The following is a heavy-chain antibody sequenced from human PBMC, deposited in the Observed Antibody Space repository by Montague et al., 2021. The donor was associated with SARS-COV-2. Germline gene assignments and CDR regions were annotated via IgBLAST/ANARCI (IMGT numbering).Heavy chain of an antibody. CDR3: ARDRDDYIWGSYENFDY. CDR1: GFTFSSYA. D-gene: IGHD3-16*01. CDR2: ISYDGSNK. V-gene: IGHV3-30*04. J-gene: IGHJ4*02. Sequence: SLRLSCAASGFTFSSYAMHWVRQAPGKGLEWVVVISYDGSNKYYADSVKGRFTISRDNSKNTLYLQMNSLRAEDTAVYYCARDRDDYIWGSYENFDYWGQGTLVTVSS.